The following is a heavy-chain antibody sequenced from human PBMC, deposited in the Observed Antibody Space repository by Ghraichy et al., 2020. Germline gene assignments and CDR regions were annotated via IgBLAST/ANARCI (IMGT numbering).Heavy chain of an antibody. J-gene: IGHJ4*02. CDR1: SGSLRNFY. Sequence: SETLSLTCTISSGSLRNFYWNWVRQPPGKGLEWIGNVYHSGGTNYNPSLKSRVTISLDMSKSQYSLKLTFVTVADTAIYYCARGHAYSGSRDSWGQGTLVTVSS. D-gene: IGHD5-12*01. CDR3: ARGHAYSGSRDS. V-gene: IGHV4-59*01. CDR2: VYHSGGT.